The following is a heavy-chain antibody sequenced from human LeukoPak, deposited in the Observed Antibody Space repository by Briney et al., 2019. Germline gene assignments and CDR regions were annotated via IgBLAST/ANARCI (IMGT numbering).Heavy chain of an antibody. CDR1: GFTFSSYW. D-gene: IGHD4-17*01. CDR2: INSDGSNT. V-gene: IGHV3-74*01. Sequence: GGSLRLSCAASGFTFSSYWMHWVRQVPGKGLVWVSRINSDGSNTRYADSVKGRFTISRDNAKNTLYLQMNSLRAEDTALYYCARARKFRRTTVTTLDYWGQGTLVTVSS. J-gene: IGHJ4*02. CDR3: ARARKFRRTTVTTLDY.